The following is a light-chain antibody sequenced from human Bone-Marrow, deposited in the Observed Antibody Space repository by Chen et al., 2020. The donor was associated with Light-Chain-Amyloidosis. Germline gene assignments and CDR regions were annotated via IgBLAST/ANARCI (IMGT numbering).Light chain of an antibody. CDR3: MQALQTPLT. V-gene: IGKV2-28*01. CDR1: QSLLHSKGHTY. Sequence: DIVLTQSPLALPVTPGEPASISCRSSQSLLHSKGHTYLDWYLQKPGQSPQVLIYLGSERASGVPDRFSGSGSGTDFTLKISRVEAEDVGVYYCMQALQTPLTFGGGTKVEIK. J-gene: IGKJ4*01. CDR2: LGS.